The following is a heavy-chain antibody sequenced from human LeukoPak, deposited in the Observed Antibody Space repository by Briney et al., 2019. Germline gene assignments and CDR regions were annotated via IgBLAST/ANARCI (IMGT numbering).Heavy chain of an antibody. CDR2: INPNSGGT. Sequence: ASVKVSCKTSGFTFTGYYMHWVRQAPGQGLEWMGRINPNSGGTNYAQKFQGRVTMTRDTSISTAYMELSSLRSEDTAVYYCAGDRYYYDSSGYAYYFDYWGQGTLVTVSS. CDR3: AGDRYYYDSSGYAYYFDY. J-gene: IGHJ4*02. V-gene: IGHV1-2*06. CDR1: GFTFTGYY. D-gene: IGHD3-22*01.